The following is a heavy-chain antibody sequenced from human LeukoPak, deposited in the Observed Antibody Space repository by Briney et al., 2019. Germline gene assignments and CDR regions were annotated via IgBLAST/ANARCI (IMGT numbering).Heavy chain of an antibody. CDR2: MNPNSGNT. CDR1: GYTFTSYD. J-gene: IGHJ3*02. V-gene: IGHV1-8*01. CDR3: AAGVVTAFDFDAFDI. D-gene: IGHD2-21*02. Sequence: GASVKVSCKASGYTFTSYDINWVRQATGQGLEWLGWMNPNSGNTGYAQKFQGGVTMTRNTSISTAYMELSSLRSEDTAVYYCAAGVVTAFDFDAFDIWGQGTMVTVSS.